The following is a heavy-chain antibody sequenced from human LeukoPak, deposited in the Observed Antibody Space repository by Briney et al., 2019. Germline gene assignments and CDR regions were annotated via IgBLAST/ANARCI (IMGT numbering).Heavy chain of an antibody. J-gene: IGHJ4*02. Sequence: ASVKVSCKASGYTFTGYYMHWVRQAPGQGLEWMGWINPNSGGTNYAQKFQGRVTMTGDTSISTAYMELSRLRSDDTAVYYCARGNGYSSGWYEFDYWGLGTLVTVSS. V-gene: IGHV1-2*02. CDR2: INPNSGGT. CDR1: GYTFTGYY. CDR3: ARGNGYSSGWYEFDY. D-gene: IGHD6-19*01.